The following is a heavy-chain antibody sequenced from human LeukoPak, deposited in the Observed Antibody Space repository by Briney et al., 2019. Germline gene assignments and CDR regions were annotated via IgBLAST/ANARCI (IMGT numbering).Heavy chain of an antibody. Sequence: PGGSLRLSCAASTFTFSTYWMNWVRQVPGKGLVWLSRISNDGRSTSYADSVKGRFTISRDNAKNTLYLQMNSLTAEDTAVYYCAREDSTTVTFYFDYWGLGTMVAVSS. D-gene: IGHD4-11*01. CDR3: AREDSTTVTFYFDY. V-gene: IGHV3-74*01. J-gene: IGHJ4*02. CDR1: TFTFSTYW. CDR2: ISNDGRST.